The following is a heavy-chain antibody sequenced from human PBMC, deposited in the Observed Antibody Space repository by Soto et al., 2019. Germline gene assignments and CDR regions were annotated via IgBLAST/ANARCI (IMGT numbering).Heavy chain of an antibody. Sequence: QITLKESGPTLVKPTQTLTLTCTFSGFSISTSGVGVAWIRQPPGKALEWLALIYWDDDKRYRPSLESRLTITKDNSKNQVVLTMTNMDSVDTATYYCAYLPCSGGSCYWFSFSGMDVWGQGTTVTVSS. V-gene: IGHV2-5*02. D-gene: IGHD2-15*01. CDR1: GFSISTSGVG. J-gene: IGHJ6*02. CDR2: IYWDDDK. CDR3: AYLPCSGGSCYWFSFSGMDV.